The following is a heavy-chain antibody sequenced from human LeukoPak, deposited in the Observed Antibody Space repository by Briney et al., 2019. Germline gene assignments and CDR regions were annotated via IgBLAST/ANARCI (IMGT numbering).Heavy chain of an antibody. CDR3: AKDPGFGELFVRFLGY. Sequence: PGGSLRLSCAASGFTFSRYAMSWVRQAPGKGLEWVSAISGSGGSTYYADSVKGRFTISRDNSKNTLYLQMNSLRAEDTAVYYCAKDPGFGELFVRFLGYWGQGTLVTVSS. V-gene: IGHV3-23*01. J-gene: IGHJ4*02. D-gene: IGHD3-10*01. CDR1: GFTFSRYA. CDR2: ISGSGGST.